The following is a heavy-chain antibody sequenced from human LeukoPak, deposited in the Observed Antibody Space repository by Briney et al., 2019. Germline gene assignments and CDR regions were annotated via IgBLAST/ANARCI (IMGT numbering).Heavy chain of an antibody. D-gene: IGHD6-19*01. CDR1: GFTFSSYG. CDR2: INWNGGST. J-gene: IGHJ4*02. V-gene: IGHV3-20*04. CDR3: ARDPGYSSGWYYFDY. Sequence: GGSLRLSCAASGFTFSSYGMSWVRQAPGKGLEWVSGINWNGGSTGYADSVKGRFTISRDNAKNSLYLQMNSLRAEDTALYYCARDPGYSSGWYYFDYWGQGTLVTVSS.